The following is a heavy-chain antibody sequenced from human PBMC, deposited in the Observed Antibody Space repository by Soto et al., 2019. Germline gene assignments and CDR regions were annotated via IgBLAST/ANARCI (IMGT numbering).Heavy chain of an antibody. Sequence: SETLSLTCTVSGGSISSGGYYWSWIRQHPWKGLEWIGYIYYSGSTYYNPSLKSRVTISVDTSKNQFSLKLSSVTAADTAVYYCATGLPYSQSNRYFDYWGQGXLVTVYS. J-gene: IGHJ4*02. V-gene: IGHV4-31*03. CDR1: GGSISSGGYY. D-gene: IGHD1-26*01. CDR2: IYYSGST. CDR3: ATGLPYSQSNRYFDY.